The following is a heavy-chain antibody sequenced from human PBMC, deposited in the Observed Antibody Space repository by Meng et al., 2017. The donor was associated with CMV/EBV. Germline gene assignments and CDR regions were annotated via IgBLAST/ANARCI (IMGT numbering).Heavy chain of an antibody. J-gene: IGHJ4*02. CDR3: ARDSSSWYCDY. CDR1: GFTFSSYS. Sequence: QLFVLGGGLVKPGGSLILSCAVSGFTFSSYSMNWVRQAPGKGLEWVSSISSSSSYIYYADSVKGRFTISRDNAKNSLYLQMNSLRAEDTAVYYCARDSSSWYCDYWGQGTLVTASS. V-gene: IGHV3-21*01. CDR2: ISSSSSYI. D-gene: IGHD6-13*01.